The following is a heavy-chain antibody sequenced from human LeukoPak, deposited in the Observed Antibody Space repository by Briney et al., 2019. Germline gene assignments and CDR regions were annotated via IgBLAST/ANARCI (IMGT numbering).Heavy chain of an antibody. V-gene: IGHV4-34*01. Sequence: SETLCLTCAVYGGSFSGYYWSWIRQPPGKGLEWIGEINHSGSTNYNPSLKSRVTISVDTSKNQFSLKLSSVTAADTAVYYCARGVQQWLVLLYYYGMDVWGQGTTVTVSS. CDR3: ARGVQQWLVLLYYYGMDV. D-gene: IGHD6-19*01. J-gene: IGHJ6*02. CDR1: GGSFSGYY. CDR2: INHSGST.